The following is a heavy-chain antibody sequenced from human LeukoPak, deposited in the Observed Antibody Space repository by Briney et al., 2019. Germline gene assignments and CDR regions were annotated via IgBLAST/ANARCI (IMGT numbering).Heavy chain of an antibody. CDR1: GGSISSYY. CDR3: AREGPNIVVVPAAMVGAFDI. CDR2: IYYSGST. Sequence: PSETLSLTCTVSGGSISSYYWSWIRQPPGKGLEWIGYIYYSGSTNYNPSLKSRVTISVDTSKNQFSLKLSSVTAADTAVYYCAREGPNIVVVPAAMVGAFDIWGQGTMVTVSS. D-gene: IGHD2-2*01. V-gene: IGHV4-59*01. J-gene: IGHJ3*02.